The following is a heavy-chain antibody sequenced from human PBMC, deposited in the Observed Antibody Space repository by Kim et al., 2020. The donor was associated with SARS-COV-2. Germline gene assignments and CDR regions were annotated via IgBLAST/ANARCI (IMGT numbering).Heavy chain of an antibody. CDR2: IKQDGSEK. J-gene: IGHJ4*02. CDR1: GFTFSTYW. CDR3: ARALFTTPGGDC. V-gene: IGHV3-7*01. D-gene: IGHD2-15*01. Sequence: GGSLRLSCAASGFTFSTYWMHWVRQAPGKGLEWVADIKQDGSEKYYVDSVRGRFTISRDNAKNSVYLQMNSLKVEDTAVYYCARALFTTPGGDCWGQGTLVTXSS.